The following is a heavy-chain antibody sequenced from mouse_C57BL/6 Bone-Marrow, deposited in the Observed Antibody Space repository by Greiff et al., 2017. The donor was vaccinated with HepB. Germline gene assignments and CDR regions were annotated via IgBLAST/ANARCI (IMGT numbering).Heavy chain of an antibody. V-gene: IGHV5-4*01. D-gene: IGHD1-1*01. J-gene: IGHJ3*01. CDR3: ARDRYGSSPFAY. CDR2: ISDGGSYT. CDR1: GFTFSSYA. Sequence: DVMLVESGGGLVKPGGSLKLSCAASGFTFSSYAMSWVRQTPEKRLEWVATISDGGSYTYYPDNVKGRFTISRDNAKNNLYLQMSHLKSEDTAMYYCARDRYGSSPFAYWGQGTLVTVSA.